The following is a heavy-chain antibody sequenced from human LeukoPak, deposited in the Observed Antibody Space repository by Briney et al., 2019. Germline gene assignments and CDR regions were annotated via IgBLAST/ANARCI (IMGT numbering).Heavy chain of an antibody. CDR2: IYYSGST. D-gene: IGHD6-6*01. CDR1: GGSISNNY. V-gene: IGHV4-59*01. CDR3: ARGGAARLHFQN. J-gene: IGHJ1*01. Sequence: PSETLSLTCTVSGGSISNNYWSWFRQPPGKGLEWIGYIYYSGSTNYNPSLKSRVTISVDTSKNQFSLNLNSVTAADTAVYYCARGGAARLHFQNWGQGTLVTVSS.